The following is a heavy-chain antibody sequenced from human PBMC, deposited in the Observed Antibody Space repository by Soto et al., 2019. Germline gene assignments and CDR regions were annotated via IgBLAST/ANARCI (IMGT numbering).Heavy chain of an antibody. CDR2: ISYDGSNK. Sequence: GGSLRLSCAASGFTFSSYAMHWVRQAPGKGLEWVAVISYDGSNKYYADSVKGRFTISRDNSKNTLYLQMNSLRAEDTAVYYCARVFGSGSYYPNYYYYGMDVWGQGTTVTVSS. J-gene: IGHJ6*02. D-gene: IGHD3-10*01. CDR1: GFTFSSYA. V-gene: IGHV3-30-3*01. CDR3: ARVFGSGSYYPNYYYYGMDV.